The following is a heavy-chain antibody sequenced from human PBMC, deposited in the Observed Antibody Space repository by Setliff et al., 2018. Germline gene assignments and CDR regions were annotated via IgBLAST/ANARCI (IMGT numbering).Heavy chain of an antibody. CDR1: GGSISGYY. V-gene: IGHV4-34*01. Sequence: ASETLSLTCTVSGGSISGYYWSWIRQPPGKGLEWIGEINHSGSTNYNPSLKSRVTISVDTSKNQFSLKLSSVTAADTAVYYCARGRGYCSSTSCSTYYYYGMDVWGQGTTVTVS. CDR3: ARGRGYCSSTSCSTYYYYGMDV. D-gene: IGHD2-2*01. J-gene: IGHJ6*02. CDR2: INHSGST.